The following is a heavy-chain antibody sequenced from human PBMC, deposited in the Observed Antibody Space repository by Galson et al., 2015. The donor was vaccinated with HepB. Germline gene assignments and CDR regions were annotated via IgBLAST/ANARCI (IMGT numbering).Heavy chain of an antibody. CDR1: GFTFSDYY. V-gene: IGHV3-11*06. Sequence: SLRLSCAASGFTFSDYYMNWVRQAPGKGLTWVSYISNSSTNTYYADSVKGRFTISRDNAKNSLYLQMNSLRAEDTAVYYCAILRGYGLKPLDYWGQATLVTESS. J-gene: IGHJ4*02. CDR3: AILRGYGLKPLDY. D-gene: IGHD3-22*01. CDR2: ISNSSTNT.